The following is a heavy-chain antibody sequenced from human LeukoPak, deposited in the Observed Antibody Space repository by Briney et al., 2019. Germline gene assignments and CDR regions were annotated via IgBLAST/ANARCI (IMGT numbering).Heavy chain of an antibody. CDR3: ARIKQLRLPATFDY. Sequence: GGSLRLSCTASGFTFSTYWMSWVRQAPGKGLEWVANIKYAGSEEYYVDSVKGRFTISRDNAKTSLYLQMNSLRAEDTAVYFCARIKQLRLPATFDYWGQGTLVTVSS. J-gene: IGHJ4*02. CDR1: GFTFSTYW. D-gene: IGHD5-12*01. V-gene: IGHV3-7*01. CDR2: IKYAGSEE.